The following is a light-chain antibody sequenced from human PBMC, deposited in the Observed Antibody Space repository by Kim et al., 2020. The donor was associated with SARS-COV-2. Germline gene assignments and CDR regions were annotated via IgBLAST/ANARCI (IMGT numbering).Light chain of an antibody. CDR3: KQYGSSPAT. CDR2: GAS. CDR1: QTVTSNY. Sequence: SPGERATLTCMASQTVTSNYVAWYQQKPGQAPRRLIYGASSRATGISDRFSGSGSGTDFTLTISRLEPEDFAVYYCKQYGSSPATFCQGTKVDIK. V-gene: IGKV3-20*01. J-gene: IGKJ1*01.